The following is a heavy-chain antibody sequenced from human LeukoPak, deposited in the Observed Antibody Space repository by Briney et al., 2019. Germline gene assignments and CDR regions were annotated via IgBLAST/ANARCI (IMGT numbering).Heavy chain of an antibody. CDR1: GFTFSSYA. D-gene: IGHD1-26*01. CDR3: SRDRVGY. CDR2: ISYDDGSNK. J-gene: IGHJ4*02. V-gene: IGHV3-30*04. Sequence: GGSLRLSCAASGFTFSSYAMHWVRQAPGKGLEWVAVISYDDGSNKYYADSVKGRFTISRDNSKNTLFLQMNNPTPEDTAVYYCSRDRVGYWGQGTLVIVSS.